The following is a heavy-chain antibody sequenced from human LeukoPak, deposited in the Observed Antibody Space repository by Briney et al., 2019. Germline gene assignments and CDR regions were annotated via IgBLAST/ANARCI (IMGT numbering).Heavy chain of an antibody. V-gene: IGHV3-7*01. CDR2: INQDGSEK. D-gene: IGHD4-17*01. CDR1: GFTFSSYS. Sequence: GGSLRLSCAASGFTFSSYSMSWVRQAPGKGLEWVAAINQDGSEKYYVYPVKGRFTISRDNAKNSLYLQMNSLRAEDTAVYYCARDSFGDSVDYWGQGTLVTVSS. CDR3: ARDSFGDSVDY. J-gene: IGHJ4*02.